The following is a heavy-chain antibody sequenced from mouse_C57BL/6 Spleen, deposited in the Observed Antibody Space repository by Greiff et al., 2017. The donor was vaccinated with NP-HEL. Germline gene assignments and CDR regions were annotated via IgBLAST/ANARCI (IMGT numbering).Heavy chain of an antibody. CDR1: GYTFTSYW. V-gene: IGHV1-5*01. CDR2: IYPGNSDT. Sequence: VQLQQSGTVLARPGASVKMSCKTSGYTFTSYWMHWVKQRPGQGLEWIGAIYPGNSDTSYNQKFKGKAKLTAVTSASTAYMELSSLTNEDSAVYYCTRADYYGSSYDYFDYWGQGTTLTVSS. D-gene: IGHD1-1*01. J-gene: IGHJ2*01. CDR3: TRADYYGSSYDYFDY.